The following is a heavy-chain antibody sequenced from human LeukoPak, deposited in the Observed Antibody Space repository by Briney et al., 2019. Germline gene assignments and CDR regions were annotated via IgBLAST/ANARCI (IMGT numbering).Heavy chain of an antibody. CDR2: ISGSGGST. CDR3: AKGDILTGYSPFDY. J-gene: IGHJ4*02. CDR1: GFTFSGYA. D-gene: IGHD3-9*01. V-gene: IGHV3-23*01. Sequence: PGGSLRLSCAASGFTFSGYAMSWVRQAPGKGLEWASAISGSGGSTYYADSVKGRFTISRDNSKNTLYLQMNSLRAEDTAVYYCAKGDILTGYSPFDYWGQGTLVTVSS.